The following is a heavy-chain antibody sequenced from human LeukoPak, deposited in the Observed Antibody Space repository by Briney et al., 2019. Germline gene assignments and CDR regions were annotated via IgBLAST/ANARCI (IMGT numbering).Heavy chain of an antibody. CDR2: IHPNSGVT. D-gene: IGHD2-2*01. Sequence: ASVKVSCKASGYTFTGYSMHWVRQAPGQGLEWMGWIHPNSGVTNYAQKFQGRVTMTRDTSISTAYMELSSLRSDDTAVYYCARVGVEGASCYDYWGQGTLVTVSS. CDR3: ARVGVEGASCYDY. J-gene: IGHJ4*02. CDR1: GYTFTGYS. V-gene: IGHV1-2*02.